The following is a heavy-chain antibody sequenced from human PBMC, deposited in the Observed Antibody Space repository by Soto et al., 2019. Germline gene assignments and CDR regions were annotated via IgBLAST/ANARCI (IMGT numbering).Heavy chain of an antibody. Sequence: GGSLRLSCAASGFTFSSYRMHWVRQAPGKGLVWVSRVYSDGSSTTYADSVKGRFTISRDNAKNTLYLQMNSLRAEDTAVYYCARALSATWHGPAGWGQGTLVTVSS. V-gene: IGHV3-74*01. CDR2: VYSDGSST. J-gene: IGHJ4*02. CDR3: ARALSATWHGPAG. CDR1: GFTFSSYR.